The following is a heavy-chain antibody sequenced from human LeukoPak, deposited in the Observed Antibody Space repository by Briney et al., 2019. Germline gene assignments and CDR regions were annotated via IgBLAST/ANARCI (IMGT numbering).Heavy chain of an antibody. V-gene: IGHV3-23*01. CDR1: GFTFSSYA. D-gene: IGHD4-23*01. Sequence: PGGSLRLSCAASGFTFSSYAMSWVRQAPGKGLEWVSAISGSGGSTYYADSVKGRFTISRDNSKNTLYLQMNSLRAEDTAVYYCAKDFPHYAGNPYYFDYWGQGTLVTVSS. CDR3: AKDFPHYAGNPYYFDY. J-gene: IGHJ4*02. CDR2: ISGSGGST.